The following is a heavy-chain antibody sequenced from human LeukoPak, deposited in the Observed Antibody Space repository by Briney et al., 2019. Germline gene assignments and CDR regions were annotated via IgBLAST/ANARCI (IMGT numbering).Heavy chain of an antibody. V-gene: IGHV1-8*01. CDR1: GYTFTSYD. D-gene: IGHD6-6*01. CDR3: ARGSPFKAARHFDY. Sequence: ASVKVSCKASGYTFTSYDINWVRQATGQGLEWMGWMNPNSGNTGYAQKFQGRVTMTRNTSISTAYMELSSLRSEDTAVYYCARGSPFKAARHFDYWGQGTLVTVSS. CDR2: MNPNSGNT. J-gene: IGHJ4*02.